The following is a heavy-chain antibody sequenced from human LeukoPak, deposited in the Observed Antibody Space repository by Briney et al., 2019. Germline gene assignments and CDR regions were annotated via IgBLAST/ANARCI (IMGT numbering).Heavy chain of an antibody. CDR3: AREQVDFWSGYYDHRDAFDM. V-gene: IGHV3-23*01. D-gene: IGHD3-3*01. CDR2: MSGSGGST. Sequence: GGSLRLSCAASGFTFSSYAMSWVRQAPGKGLEWVSTMSGSGGSTYYADSVKGRFTISRDNSKNTLYLQMNSLTADDTAVYYCAREQVDFWSGYYDHRDAFDMWGQGTVVTVSS. J-gene: IGHJ3*02. CDR1: GFTFSSYA.